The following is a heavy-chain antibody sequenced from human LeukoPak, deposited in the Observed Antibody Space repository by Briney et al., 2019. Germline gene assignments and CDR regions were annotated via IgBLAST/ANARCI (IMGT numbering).Heavy chain of an antibody. CDR3: ASLLHSYDKTDYYGDSSDI. V-gene: IGHV4-39*01. Sequence: PSETLSLTCNVSGGSISSSSYYWAWVRQPPGKGLEWIGNSNLSGSTYYNPSLKTRVLIAADTSKNQFSLKLSSVIAADTAVYSCASLLHSYDKTDYYGDSSDIWGQGTMMIGSS. D-gene: IGHD3-22*01. CDR1: GGSISSSSYY. J-gene: IGHJ3*02. CDR2: SNLSGST.